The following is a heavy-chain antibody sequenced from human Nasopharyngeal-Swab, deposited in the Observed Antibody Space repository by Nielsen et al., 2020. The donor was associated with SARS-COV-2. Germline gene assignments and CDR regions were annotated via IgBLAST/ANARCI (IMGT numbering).Heavy chain of an antibody. CDR1: GYTFTSYA. D-gene: IGHD2-2*02. J-gene: IGHJ6*03. Sequence: ASVKVSCKASGYTFTSYAMHWVRQAPGQRLEWMGWINAGNGNTKYSQKFQGRVTITRDTSASTAYMELSSLRSEDTAVYYCARSYSYYYYYYMDVWGKGTTVTVSS. CDR3: ARSYSYYYYYYMDV. V-gene: IGHV1-3*01. CDR2: INAGNGNT.